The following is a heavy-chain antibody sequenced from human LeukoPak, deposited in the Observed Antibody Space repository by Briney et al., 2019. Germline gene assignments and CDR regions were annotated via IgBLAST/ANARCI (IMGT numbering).Heavy chain of an antibody. CDR1: GFTLSSHS. V-gene: IGHV3-21*01. J-gene: IGHJ5*02. D-gene: IGHD2-15*01. Sequence: PGGSLRLSCAGSGFTLSSHSMNWVRQAPGKGLEWVSSISSSSSYIYYADSVKGRFTISRDNARNSLYLQMNSLRAEDTAVYYCARDLTTPDHYCSGSSCTGTWGQGTQVTVSS. CDR3: ARDLTTPDHYCSGSSCTGT. CDR2: ISSSSSYI.